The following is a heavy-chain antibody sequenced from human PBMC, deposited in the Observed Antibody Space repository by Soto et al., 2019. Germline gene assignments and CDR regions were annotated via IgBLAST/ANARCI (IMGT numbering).Heavy chain of an antibody. V-gene: IGHV1-69*01. CDR3: ACDYGDYTPVYYYYGMDV. D-gene: IGHD4-17*01. Sequence: QVQLVQSGAEVKKPGSSVKVSCKASGGTFSSYAISWVRQAPGQGLEWMGGIIPIFGTANYAQKFQGRVTITADEFTSTAYRELSSLRSEDTAVYYCACDYGDYTPVYYYYGMDVWGQGTTVTVSS. J-gene: IGHJ6*02. CDR1: GGTFSSYA. CDR2: IIPIFGTA.